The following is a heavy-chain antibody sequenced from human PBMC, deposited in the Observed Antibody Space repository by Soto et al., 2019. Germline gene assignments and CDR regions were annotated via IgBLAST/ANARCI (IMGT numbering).Heavy chain of an antibody. J-gene: IGHJ4*02. D-gene: IGHD6-13*01. V-gene: IGHV4-34*01. CDR3: VTRYKAAAGRGWGY. Sequence: SEPLSLTCAVYGGSFSGYYWSWFLQPPGKGLEWIGEINHSGSTNYNPSLKRRVTISVDTSKNQFSLKLSSVTAADTAVYYCVTRYKAAAGRGWGYWRQGRLVTVS. CDR2: INHSGST. CDR1: GGSFSGYY.